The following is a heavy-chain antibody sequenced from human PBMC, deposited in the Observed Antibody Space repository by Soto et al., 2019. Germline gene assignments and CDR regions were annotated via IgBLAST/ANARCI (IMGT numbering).Heavy chain of an antibody. J-gene: IGHJ6*02. D-gene: IGHD2-15*01. Sequence: ASVKVSCKASGYTFTSYGISWVRQAPGQGLEWMGWISAYNGNTNYAQKLQGRVTMTTDTSTSTAYMELRSLRSDDTAVYYCASVYCSGGSCYSGDYYYYGMDVWGQGTTVTVSS. CDR1: GYTFTSYG. CDR2: ISAYNGNT. V-gene: IGHV1-18*01. CDR3: ASVYCSGGSCYSGDYYYYGMDV.